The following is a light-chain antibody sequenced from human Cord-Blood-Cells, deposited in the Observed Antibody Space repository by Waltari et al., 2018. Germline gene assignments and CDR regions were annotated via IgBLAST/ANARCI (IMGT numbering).Light chain of an antibody. CDR2: EVS. V-gene: IGLV2-14*01. CDR1: SSDVGGSNY. CDR3: SSYTSSSTLV. Sequence: QSALTQPASASGSPGQSITLSCTRTSSDVGGSNYVSWYQQHPAKAPKLMIYEVSNRPSGVSNRFSGSKSGNTAALTISGLQAEDEADYYCSSYTSSSTLVFGGGTKLTVL. J-gene: IGLJ3*02.